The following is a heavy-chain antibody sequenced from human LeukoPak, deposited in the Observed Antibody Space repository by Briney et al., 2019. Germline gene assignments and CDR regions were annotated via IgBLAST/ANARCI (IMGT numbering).Heavy chain of an antibody. D-gene: IGHD6-19*01. CDR1: GFTFSSYS. V-gene: IGHV3-21*01. Sequence: GGSLRLSCAASGFTFSSYSMTWIRQAPGKGLEWVSSFSGSSSYIYYADSVRGRFTISRDNAKNSLFLQMNSLRAEDTAIYYCARESSSSGSFDYWGQGTLVTVSS. CDR3: ARESSSSGSFDY. CDR2: FSGSSSYI. J-gene: IGHJ4*02.